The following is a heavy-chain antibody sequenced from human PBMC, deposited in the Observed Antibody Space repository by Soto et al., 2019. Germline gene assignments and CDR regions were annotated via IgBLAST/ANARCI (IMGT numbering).Heavy chain of an antibody. CDR3: ARARLAARNNWFDP. J-gene: IGHJ5*02. D-gene: IGHD6-6*01. V-gene: IGHV4-59*01. Sequence: SETLSLTCTVSGGSISTYYWSWIRQPPGKGLEWIGYIYYSGSTNYNPSLKSRATISLDTSKSQFSLKLSSVTAADTAVYYCARARLAARNNWFDPWGQGTLVTVSS. CDR2: IYYSGST. CDR1: GGSISTYY.